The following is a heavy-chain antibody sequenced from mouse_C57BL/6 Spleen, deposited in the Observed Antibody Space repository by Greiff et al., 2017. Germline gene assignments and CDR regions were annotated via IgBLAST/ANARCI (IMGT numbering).Heavy chain of an antibody. J-gene: IGHJ1*03. V-gene: IGHV1-80*01. CDR1: GYAFSSYW. CDR2: IYPGDGDT. D-gene: IGHD1-1*01. CDR3: ARADNSGGSSSWYFDV. Sequence: VKLMESGAELVKPGASVKISCKASGYAFSSYWMNWVKQRPGKGLEWIGQIYPGDGDTNYNGKFKGKATLTADKSSSTAYVQLSSLTSEDSAVYFCARADNSGGSSSWYFDVWGTGTTVTVSS.